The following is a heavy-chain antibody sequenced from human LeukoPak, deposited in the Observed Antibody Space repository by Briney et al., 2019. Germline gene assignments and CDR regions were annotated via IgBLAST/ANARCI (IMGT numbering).Heavy chain of an antibody. V-gene: IGHV3-66*01. D-gene: IGHD3-9*01. J-gene: IGHJ6*02. CDR1: GFTVINNY. Sequence: PGGSLRLSCAASGFTVINNYMSWVRQAPGKGLEWVSFIYSGDSTYYADSVKGRFTISRDSSKNTVHPQMNSLRAEDTAVYYCARDGGSGTSTGYNGYYYYGMDVWGQGTTVTVSS. CDR3: ARDGGSGTSTGYNGYYYYGMDV. CDR2: IYSGDST.